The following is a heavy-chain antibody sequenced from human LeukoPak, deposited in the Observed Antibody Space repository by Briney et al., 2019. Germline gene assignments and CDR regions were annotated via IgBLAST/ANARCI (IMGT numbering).Heavy chain of an antibody. CDR2: IKQDGSEK. CDR3: ARDPGPRVPPGSYSDY. Sequence: PGGSLRLSYAASGFTFSAYSMSWVRQAPGKGLEWVANIKQDGSEKYYVGSVKGRFTISRDNAKNSLYLQMNSLRAEDTAVYYCARDPGPRVPPGSYSDYWGQGTLVTVSS. D-gene: IGHD1-26*01. CDR1: GFTFSAYS. J-gene: IGHJ4*02. V-gene: IGHV3-7*01.